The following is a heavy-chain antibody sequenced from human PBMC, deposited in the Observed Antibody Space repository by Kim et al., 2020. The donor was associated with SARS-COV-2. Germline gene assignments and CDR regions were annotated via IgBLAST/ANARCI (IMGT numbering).Heavy chain of an antibody. Sequence: KGRFAISRDNSKNTLYLQMNRLRAEDTAVYYCARGGETYYYDSSGYNDYWGQGTLGTVSS. J-gene: IGHJ4*02. D-gene: IGHD3-22*01. V-gene: IGHV3-53*01. CDR3: ARGGETYYYDSSGYNDY.